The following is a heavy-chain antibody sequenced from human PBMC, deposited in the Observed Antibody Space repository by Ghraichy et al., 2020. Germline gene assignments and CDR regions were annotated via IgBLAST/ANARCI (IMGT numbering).Heavy chain of an antibody. Sequence: SLNISCAISEFTINNCAMHWVRQAPGKGLECVSGIFWGSGGTGYADSVKGRFTISRDKAKNSVYLQMNSLRPDDTALYYCGKDMQPGGLAVWGQGTTVTVSS. D-gene: IGHD6-13*01. CDR1: EFTINNCA. J-gene: IGHJ6*02. CDR2: IFWGSGGT. V-gene: IGHV3-9*01. CDR3: GKDMQPGGLAV.